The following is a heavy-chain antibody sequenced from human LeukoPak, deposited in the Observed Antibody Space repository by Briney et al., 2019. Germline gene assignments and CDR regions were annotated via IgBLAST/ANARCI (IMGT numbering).Heavy chain of an antibody. D-gene: IGHD3-22*01. CDR1: GLTFSAYS. CDR3: ARNQEIDYYDSSGFYWGVEY. CDR2: ISGGGGTI. V-gene: IGHV3-48*01. Sequence: GGSLRLSCAASGLTFSAYSMNWVRQAPGKGLEWVAYISGGGGTIYYADSVKGRFTISRDNAKNSLYLQMDSLRAEDTAVYYCARNQEIDYYDSSGFYWGVEYWGQGTLVTVSS. J-gene: IGHJ4*02.